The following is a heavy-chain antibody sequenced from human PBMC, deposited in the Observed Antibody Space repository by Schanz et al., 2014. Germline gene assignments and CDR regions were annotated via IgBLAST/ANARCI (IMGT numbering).Heavy chain of an antibody. D-gene: IGHD3-22*01. CDR2: ISSSGSYI. J-gene: IGHJ4*02. CDR1: GFTFRDYY. Sequence: QEQLLQSGGGLVQPGGSLRLSCAASGFTFRDYYMSWIRQAPGKGLEWVSSISSSGSYIHYADSVKGRFTISRDNAKNTLYLQMNSLRAEDTAVYYCARVHHYDPSGWGYFDYWGQGALVTVSS. CDR3: ARVHHYDPSGWGYFDY. V-gene: IGHV3-11*06.